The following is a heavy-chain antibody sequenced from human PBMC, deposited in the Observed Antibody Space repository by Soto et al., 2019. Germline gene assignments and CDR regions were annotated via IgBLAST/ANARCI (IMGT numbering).Heavy chain of an antibody. Sequence: QVQLVQSGAEVKKPGASVKVSCKASGYTFTSYGISWVRQAPVQWLEWMGWISAYNGNTNYTQKIQGRVTMHTVTSTSTAYMELRSLRSHDTAVYYCARGIHCSSTSCYHLFDTLGQGTLVSVFS. J-gene: IGHJ5*02. CDR2: ISAYNGNT. CDR3: ARGIHCSSTSCYHLFDT. CDR1: GYTFTSYG. V-gene: IGHV1-18*01. D-gene: IGHD2-2*01.